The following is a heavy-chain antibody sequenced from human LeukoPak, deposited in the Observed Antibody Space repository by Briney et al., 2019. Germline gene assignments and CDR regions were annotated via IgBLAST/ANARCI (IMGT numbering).Heavy chain of an antibody. J-gene: IGHJ4*02. CDR2: ISDDGSDK. CDR1: GFTFSDYA. Sequence: PGGSLRLSCAASGFTFSDYAMHWVRQAPGKGLEWVAVISDDGSDKYYADSVKGRFTISRDNSKNTLYLQTNTLRAEDTAVYYCARGGQYQLPPSHFDYWGQGTLVTVSS. V-gene: IGHV3-30-3*01. CDR3: ARGGQYQLPPSHFDY. D-gene: IGHD2-2*01.